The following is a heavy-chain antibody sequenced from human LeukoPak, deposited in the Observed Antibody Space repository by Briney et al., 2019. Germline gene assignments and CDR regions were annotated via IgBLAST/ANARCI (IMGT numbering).Heavy chain of an antibody. CDR3: ARARSYFDY. D-gene: IGHD3-10*01. V-gene: IGHV4-59*01. Sequence: SETLSLTCTVSGGSISSYYWSWIRQPPGKGLEWIGYIYYSGSTNYNPSLKSRVTISVDTSKNQFSLKLSSVTAADTAVYYCARARSYFDYWGQGTLVTVSS. CDR2: IYYSGST. CDR1: GGSISSYY. J-gene: IGHJ4*02.